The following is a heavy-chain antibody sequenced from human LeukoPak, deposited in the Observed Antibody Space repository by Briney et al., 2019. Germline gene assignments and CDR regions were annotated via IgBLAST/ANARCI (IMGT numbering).Heavy chain of an antibody. CDR1: GFTFSSYG. J-gene: IGHJ4*02. D-gene: IGHD5-18*01. V-gene: IGHV3-NL1*01. CDR3: ARALDTAMVFDY. Sequence: GGSLRLFCAASGFTFSSYGMHWVRQAPGKGLEWVSVIYSGGSTYHADSVKGRFTISRDNSKNTLYLQMNSLRAEDTAVYYCARALDTAMVFDYWGQGTLVTASS. CDR2: IYSGGST.